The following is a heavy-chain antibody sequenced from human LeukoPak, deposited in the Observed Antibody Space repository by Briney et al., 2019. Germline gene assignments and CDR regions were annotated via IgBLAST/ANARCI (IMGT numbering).Heavy chain of an antibody. Sequence: SETLSLTGTVSGGSISSYYWGWIRQPPGKGLEWIGYIYYSGTTNYNPSLKSRVTISVDTSKNQLSLKLSSVTAADTAVYYCARGIHSSGWNSRRYFDLWGRGTLVTVSS. CDR3: ARGIHSSGWNSRRYFDL. CDR2: IYYSGTT. CDR1: GGSISSYY. D-gene: IGHD6-19*01. J-gene: IGHJ2*01. V-gene: IGHV4-59*01.